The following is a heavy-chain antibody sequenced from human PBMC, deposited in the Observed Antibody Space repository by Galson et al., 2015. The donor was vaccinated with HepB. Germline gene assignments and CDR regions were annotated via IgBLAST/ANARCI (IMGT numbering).Heavy chain of an antibody. V-gene: IGHV1-2*06. D-gene: IGHD6-13*01. Sequence: SCKASGYTFTGYYMHWVRQAPGQGLEWMGRINPNSGGTNYAQKFQGRVTMTRDTSIITAYMELSRLRSDDTAVYYCARSSSSWTDYWGQGTLVTVSS. J-gene: IGHJ4*02. CDR3: ARSSSSWTDY. CDR2: INPNSGGT. CDR1: GYTFTGYY.